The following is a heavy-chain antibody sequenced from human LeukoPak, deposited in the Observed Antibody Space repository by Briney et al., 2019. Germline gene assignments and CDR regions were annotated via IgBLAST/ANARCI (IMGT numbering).Heavy chain of an antibody. D-gene: IGHD6-6*01. CDR1: GGTFSSYA. V-gene: IGHV1-69*05. CDR3: ARDGGLSQLEDAFDI. J-gene: IGHJ3*02. CDR2: IIPIFGTA. Sequence: GSSVKVSCKASGGTFSSYAISWVRQAPGQGLEWMGGIIPIFGTANYAQKFQGRVTITTDESTSTAYMELSSLRSEDTAVYYCARDGGLSQLEDAFDIWGQGTMVTVSS.